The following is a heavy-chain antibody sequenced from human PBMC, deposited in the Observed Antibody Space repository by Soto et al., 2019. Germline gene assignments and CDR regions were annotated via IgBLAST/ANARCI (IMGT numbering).Heavy chain of an antibody. CDR2: ISPSGSGT. Sequence: GGSLRLSCTASGFTFSSYAMGWVRQAPGKGLEWVSAISPSGSGTKYADAVKGRFTTSRDNSKSTLYLQMNSLRAEDTAVYYCARLFYYDSTGYFRSLDYWGLGTLVTVSS. CDR3: ARLFYYDSTGYFRSLDY. J-gene: IGHJ4*02. D-gene: IGHD3-22*01. V-gene: IGHV3-23*01. CDR1: GFTFSSYA.